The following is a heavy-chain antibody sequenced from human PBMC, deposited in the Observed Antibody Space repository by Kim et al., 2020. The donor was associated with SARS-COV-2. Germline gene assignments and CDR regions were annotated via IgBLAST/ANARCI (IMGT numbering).Heavy chain of an antibody. CDR3: ARELVVTAMAPWYDYGMDV. Sequence: GGSLRLSCAASGFTVSSNYMSWVRQAPGKGLEWVSVIYSGGSTYYADSVNGRFTISRDNSKNTLYLQMNSLRAEDTAVYYCARELVVTAMAPWYDYGMDVWGQGTTVTVSS. D-gene: IGHD2-21*02. V-gene: IGHV3-53*01. CDR1: GFTVSSNY. CDR2: IYSGGST. J-gene: IGHJ6*02.